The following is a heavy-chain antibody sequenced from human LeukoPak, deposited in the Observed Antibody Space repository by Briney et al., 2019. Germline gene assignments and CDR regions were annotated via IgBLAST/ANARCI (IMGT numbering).Heavy chain of an antibody. Sequence: PGGSLRLSCAASGFTFSSYAMTWVRQAPGKGLEWVSAISGDGGKTYYADSVKGRFTISRDNSKNTLYLQMNSLRAEDTAVYYCANLGLGDTSGSFDYWGQGTLVTVSS. CDR2: ISGDGGKT. V-gene: IGHV3-23*01. CDR1: GFTFSSYA. D-gene: IGHD3-10*01. CDR3: ANLGLGDTSGSFDY. J-gene: IGHJ4*02.